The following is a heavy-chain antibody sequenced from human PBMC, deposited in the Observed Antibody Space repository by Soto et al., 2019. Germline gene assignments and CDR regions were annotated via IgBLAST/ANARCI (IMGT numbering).Heavy chain of an antibody. CDR3: ASSVAKYYYDGMDV. CDR2: IIPIFGTA. V-gene: IGHV1-69*12. Sequence: QVQLVQSGAEVKKPGSSVKVSCKASGGTFSSYAISWVRQAPGKGLEWMGGIIPIFGTANYAQKFQGRVTITADESTSTAYMELSILRSEDTAVYDCASSVAKYYYDGMDVWGQGATVTVSS. D-gene: IGHD5-12*01. J-gene: IGHJ6*02. CDR1: GGTFSSYA.